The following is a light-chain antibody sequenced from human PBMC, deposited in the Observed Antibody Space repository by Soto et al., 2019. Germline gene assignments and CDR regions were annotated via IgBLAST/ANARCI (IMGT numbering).Light chain of an antibody. Sequence: QSALTQPASVSGSPGQSITISCTGTSSDVGGYNYVSWYQQHPGKAPKLMIYDVSSRPSGVSNRFSGSKSGNTASLTISGLQAEDEADYYCSSYTSSSTLHYVFGTGTKVTVL. CDR1: SSDVGGYNY. CDR3: SSYTSSSTLHYV. CDR2: DVS. J-gene: IGLJ1*01. V-gene: IGLV2-14*01.